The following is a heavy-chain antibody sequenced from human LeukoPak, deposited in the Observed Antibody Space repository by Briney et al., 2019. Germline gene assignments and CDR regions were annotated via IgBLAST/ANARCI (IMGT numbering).Heavy chain of an antibody. CDR3: ARGNNEIPPLRYFDWFTFDY. CDR2: IYHSGST. V-gene: IGHV4-30-2*01. Sequence: PSETLSLTCAVSGGSISSGGYSWSWIRLPPGKGLEWIGYIYHSGSTYYNPSLKSRVTISVDTSKNQFSLKLSSVTAADTAVYYCARGNNEIPPLRYFDWFTFDYWGQGTLVTVSS. D-gene: IGHD3-9*01. CDR1: GGSISSGGYS. J-gene: IGHJ4*02.